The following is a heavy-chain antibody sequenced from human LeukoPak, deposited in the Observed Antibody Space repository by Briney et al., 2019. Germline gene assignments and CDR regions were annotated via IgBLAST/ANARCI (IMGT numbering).Heavy chain of an antibody. Sequence: GGSLRLSCVGSGFTSIAYALTWARQAPGKGLEWVSGISGGGVTTYYADSVKGRFTISRDNSKNTLYLQMDSLRGEDTAVYYCAKDFRIGYSAHFDYWGQGALVTVSS. J-gene: IGHJ4*02. CDR1: GFTSIAYA. CDR2: ISGGGVTT. D-gene: IGHD2-21*01. V-gene: IGHV3-23*01. CDR3: AKDFRIGYSAHFDY.